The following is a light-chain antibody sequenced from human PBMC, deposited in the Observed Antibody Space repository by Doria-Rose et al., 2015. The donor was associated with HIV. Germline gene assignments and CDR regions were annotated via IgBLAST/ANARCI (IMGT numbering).Light chain of an antibody. V-gene: IGKV4-1*01. Sequence: TQSPESLGMSLGERATLNCKSNQSLLYTSKNYLAWYQQKPGQPPKLLIYWASTRQSGVPARFSGSGSGTDFTPTISSLEAEDVAVYYCQQYYDTRSCVPGTTVDSK. CDR1: QSLLYTSKNY. J-gene: IGKJ3*01. CDR3: QQYYDTRS. CDR2: WAS.